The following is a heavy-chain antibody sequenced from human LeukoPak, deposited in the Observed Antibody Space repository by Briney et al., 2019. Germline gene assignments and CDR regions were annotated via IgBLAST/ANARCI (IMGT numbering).Heavy chain of an antibody. CDR3: ARDIAATGTFDY. J-gene: IGHJ4*02. V-gene: IGHV3-23*01. CDR1: GFTFSNYA. Sequence: PGGSLRLSCAASGFTFSNYAMSWVRQAPGKGLEWVSVISSRGHSTHYADSVKGRFTISRDNSKNTLYLQMNSLRAEDTAVYYCARDIAATGTFDYWGQGTLVTVSS. D-gene: IGHD6-13*01. CDR2: ISSRGHST.